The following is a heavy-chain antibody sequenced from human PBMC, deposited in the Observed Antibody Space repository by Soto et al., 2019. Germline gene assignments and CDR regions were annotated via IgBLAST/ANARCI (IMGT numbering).Heavy chain of an antibody. CDR2: IYYSGST. CDR3: ARVVFGPRKGGYFDY. D-gene: IGHD3-3*01. Sequence: SETLSLTCTVSGGSISSGDYYWSWIRQPPGKGLEWIGYIYYSGSTYYNPSLKSRVTISVDTSKNQFSLKLSSVTAADTAVYYCARVVFGPRKGGYFDYWGQGTLVTVSS. CDR1: GGSISSGDYY. J-gene: IGHJ4*02. V-gene: IGHV4-30-4*02.